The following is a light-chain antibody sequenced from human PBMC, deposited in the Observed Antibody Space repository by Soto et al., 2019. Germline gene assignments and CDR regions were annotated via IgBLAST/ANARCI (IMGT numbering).Light chain of an antibody. CDR3: HHYGSSLGT. CDR1: QSVNTN. Sequence: EIVMTQSPATLSVSPGERATLSCRASQSVNTNVAWYQQEPGQPPRLLIYGASSRATAIPDRFSGSGSGTDFTLTISRLEPEDFAVYYCHHYGSSLGTFGQGTKVDIK. J-gene: IGKJ1*01. CDR2: GAS. V-gene: IGKV3-20*01.